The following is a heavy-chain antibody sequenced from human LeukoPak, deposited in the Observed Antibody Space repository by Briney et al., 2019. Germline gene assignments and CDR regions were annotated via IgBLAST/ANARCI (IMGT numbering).Heavy chain of an antibody. Sequence: GGALRLSCAAAGFTFSSYAMTWVGQAPGKGVEGVSVISGSGGSAYYADSVKGRFTISRDNSKNTLYLQMNSLRAEDAAVYYCARGLYYYDTNGYYNAFDIWGRGTMVTVSS. CDR2: ISGSGGSA. D-gene: IGHD3-22*01. CDR1: GFTFSSYA. CDR3: ARGLYYYDTNGYYNAFDI. J-gene: IGHJ3*02. V-gene: IGHV3-23*01.